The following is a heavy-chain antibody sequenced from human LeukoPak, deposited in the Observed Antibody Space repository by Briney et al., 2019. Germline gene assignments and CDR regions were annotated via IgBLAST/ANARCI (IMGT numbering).Heavy chain of an antibody. Sequence: SETLSLTCTVSGGSISSYYWSWIRQPAGKGLEWIGRIYTSGSTNYNPSLKSRVTMSVDTSKNQFSLKLSSVTAADTAVYYCARGRRDILTGYYKSKDYYYYMDVWGKGTTVTVSS. V-gene: IGHV4-4*07. CDR3: ARGRRDILTGYYKSKDYYYYMDV. J-gene: IGHJ6*03. D-gene: IGHD3-9*01. CDR2: IYTSGST. CDR1: GGSISSYY.